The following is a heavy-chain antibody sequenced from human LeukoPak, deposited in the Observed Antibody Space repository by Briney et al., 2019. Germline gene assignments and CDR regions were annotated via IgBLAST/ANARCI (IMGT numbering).Heavy chain of an antibody. D-gene: IGHD3-10*01. V-gene: IGHV1-18*01. CDR3: ARDIPMVRGVILFDY. CDR1: GYTFTSYG. Sequence: GASVKVSCKASGYTFTSYGISWVRQAPGQGLEWMGWISAYNGNTNYAQKLQGRVTMTTDTSTSTAYMELRSLRSDDTAVYYCARDIPMVRGVILFDYWGQGTLVTVSS. CDR2: ISAYNGNT. J-gene: IGHJ4*02.